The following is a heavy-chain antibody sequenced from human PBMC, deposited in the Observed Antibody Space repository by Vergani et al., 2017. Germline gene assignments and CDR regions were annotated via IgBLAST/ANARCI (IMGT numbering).Heavy chain of an antibody. Sequence: QLQLQESGSGLVKPSQTLSLTCAVSGGSISSGGYSWSWIRQPPGKGLEWIGYIYHSGCTYYHPSLKSRVTIPVDRSKNQFSLKLSSVTAADTAVYYCARTRKDLDWFDPWGQGTLVTVSS. J-gene: IGHJ5*02. V-gene: IGHV4-30-2*01. CDR2: IYHSGCT. CDR1: GGSISSGGYS. CDR3: ARTRKDLDWFDP.